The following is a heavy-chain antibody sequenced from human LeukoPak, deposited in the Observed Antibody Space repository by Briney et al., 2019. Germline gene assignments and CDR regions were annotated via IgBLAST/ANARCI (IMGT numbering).Heavy chain of an antibody. CDR2: ISGSGGST. CDR3: AKTIAKSGLGDAFDI. CDR1: GFTFSSYA. J-gene: IGHJ3*02. D-gene: IGHD6-19*01. V-gene: IGHV3-23*01. Sequence: QSGGSLRLSCAASGFTFSSYAMSWVRQAPGKGLEWVSAISGSGGSTYYADSVKGRFTISRDNSKNTLYLQMNSLRAEDTSVYYCAKTIAKSGLGDAFDIWGQGTMVTVSS.